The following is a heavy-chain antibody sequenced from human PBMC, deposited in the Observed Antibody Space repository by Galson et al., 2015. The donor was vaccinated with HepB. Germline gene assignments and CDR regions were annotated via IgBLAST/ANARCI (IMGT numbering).Heavy chain of an antibody. J-gene: IGHJ1*01. Sequence: QSGAEVKKPGESLRISCKASGYTFTSYGISWVRQAPGQGLEWMGWISAYNGNTNYAQKLQGRVTMTTDTSTSTAYMELRSLRSDDTAVYYCARSPPDSSSWYGEYFQHWGQGTLVTVSS. V-gene: IGHV1-18*01. CDR1: GYTFTSYG. CDR3: ARSPPDSSSWYGEYFQH. CDR2: ISAYNGNT. D-gene: IGHD6-13*01.